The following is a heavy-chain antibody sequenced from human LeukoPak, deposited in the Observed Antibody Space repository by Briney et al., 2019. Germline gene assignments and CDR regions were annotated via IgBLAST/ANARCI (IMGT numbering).Heavy chain of an antibody. D-gene: IGHD1-26*01. CDR3: AKDRKSMAWGYFDL. J-gene: IGHJ2*01. CDR1: GFTFDDYA. V-gene: IGHV3-9*01. Sequence: GGSLRLSCAASGFTFDDYAMHWVRQAPGKGLEWVPGISWNSGSIGYADSVKGRFTISRDNAKNSLYLQMNSLRAEDTALYYCAKDRKSMAWGYFDLWGRGTLVTVSS. CDR2: ISWNSGSI.